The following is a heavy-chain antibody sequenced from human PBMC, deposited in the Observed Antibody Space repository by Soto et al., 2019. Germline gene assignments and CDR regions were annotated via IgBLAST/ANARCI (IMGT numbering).Heavy chain of an antibody. CDR1: GGTFSSYA. Sequence: QVQLVQSGAEVKKPGSSVKVSCKASGGTFSSYAISWVRQAPGQGLEWMGGIIPIFGTANYAQKFQGRVTITADESTSTADMELSSLRAEDTAVYYCARAVPATGTDYYYYGMDVWGQGTTVTVSS. CDR2: IIPIFGTA. J-gene: IGHJ6*02. D-gene: IGHD1-1*01. CDR3: ARAVPATGTDYYYYGMDV. V-gene: IGHV1-69*01.